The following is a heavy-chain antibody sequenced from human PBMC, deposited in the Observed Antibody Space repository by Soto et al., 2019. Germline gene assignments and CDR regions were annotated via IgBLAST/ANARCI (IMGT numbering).Heavy chain of an antibody. V-gene: IGHV3-48*02. CDR3: ARDQSGYSGYDYVGYYGMDV. J-gene: IGHJ6*02. CDR2: ISSSSSTI. D-gene: IGHD5-12*01. Sequence: AGGSLRLSCAASGFTFSSYSMNWVRQAPGKGLEWVSYISSSSSTIYYADSVKGRFTISRDNAKNSLYLQMNSLRDEDTAVYYCARDQSGYSGYDYVGYYGMDVWGQGTTVTVSS. CDR1: GFTFSSYS.